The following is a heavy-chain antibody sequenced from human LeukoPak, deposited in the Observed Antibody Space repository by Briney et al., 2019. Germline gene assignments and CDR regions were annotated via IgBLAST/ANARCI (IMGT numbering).Heavy chain of an antibody. J-gene: IGHJ6*03. V-gene: IGHV4-34*01. Sequence: SETLSLTCAVYGGSFSGYYWSWIRQPPGKGLEWIGEINHSGSTNYNPSLKSRVTISVDTSKNQFSLKLSSVTAADTAVYYCARESGWPHYYYYYMDVWGKGTTVTISS. D-gene: IGHD6-19*01. CDR2: INHSGST. CDR3: ARESGWPHYYYYYMDV. CDR1: GGSFSGYY.